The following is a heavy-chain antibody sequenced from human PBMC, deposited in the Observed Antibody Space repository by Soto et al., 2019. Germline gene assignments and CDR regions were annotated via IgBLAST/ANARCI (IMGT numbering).Heavy chain of an antibody. Sequence: GGSLRLSCAASGFTFSSYAMSWVRQAPGKGLEWVSAISGSGGSTYYADSVKGRFTISRDNSKNTLYLQMNSLRAEDTAVYYCAKREGVIAADLYYFDYWGQGTLVTVSS. J-gene: IGHJ4*02. CDR1: GFTFSSYA. CDR2: ISGSGGST. D-gene: IGHD3-16*02. V-gene: IGHV3-23*01. CDR3: AKREGVIAADLYYFDY.